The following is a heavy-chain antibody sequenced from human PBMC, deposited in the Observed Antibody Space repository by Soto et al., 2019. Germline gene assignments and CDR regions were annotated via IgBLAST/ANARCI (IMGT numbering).Heavy chain of an antibody. CDR1: GYTFTSYG. Sequence: QVQLVQSGAEVKKPGASVKVSCKASGYTFTSYGISWVRQAPGQGLEWMGWISAYNGNTNYAQKLQGRVTMTTDTSTSTAYMDLRSLRSDDTAVYYCSRLRITMIVVSKGWYFDLWGRGTLVTVSS. J-gene: IGHJ2*01. CDR2: ISAYNGNT. CDR3: SRLRITMIVVSKGWYFDL. V-gene: IGHV1-18*01. D-gene: IGHD3-22*01.